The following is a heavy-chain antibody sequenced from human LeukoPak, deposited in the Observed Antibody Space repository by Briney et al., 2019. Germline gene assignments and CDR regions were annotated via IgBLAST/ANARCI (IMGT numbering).Heavy chain of an antibody. V-gene: IGHV4-61*02. CDR1: GGSISSGGYY. CDR2: IYTSGNT. CDR3: AREGGYSYGDAPLHFDY. D-gene: IGHD5-18*01. J-gene: IGHJ4*02. Sequence: PSQTLSLTCTVSGGSISSGGYYWSWIRQPAGKGLEWIGRIYTSGNTNYNPSLKSRVTISVDTSKNQFSLKLSSVTAADTAVYDCAREGGYSYGDAPLHFDYWGQGTLVTVSS.